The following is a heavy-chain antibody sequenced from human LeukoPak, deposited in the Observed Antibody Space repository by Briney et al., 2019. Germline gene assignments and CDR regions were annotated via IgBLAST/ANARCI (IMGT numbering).Heavy chain of an antibody. J-gene: IGHJ4*02. CDR2: INWNGGST. CDR3: ARALGRVGYFDY. V-gene: IGHV3-20*04. CDR1: GFIFSSYA. D-gene: IGHD1-26*01. Sequence: GGSLRLSCAASGFIFSSYAMSWVRQAPGKGLEWVSGINWNGGSTGYADSVKGRFTISRDNAKNSLYLQMNSLRAEDTALYYCARALGRVGYFDYWGQGTLVTVSS.